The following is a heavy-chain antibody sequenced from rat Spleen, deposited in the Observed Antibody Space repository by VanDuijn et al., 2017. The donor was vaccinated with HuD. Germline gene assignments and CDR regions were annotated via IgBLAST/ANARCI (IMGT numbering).Heavy chain of an antibody. J-gene: IGHJ2*01. Sequence: EVQLVESGGGLVQPGRSLKLSCAASGFTFTNYGMHWIRQAPTNGLEWVAYISTGGGSTYYRDSVKGRFTISRDNAKTTLYLQMDSLRSEDTATYYCITDYGGYGDLFDYWGQGVMVTVSS. CDR2: ISTGGGST. CDR1: GFTFTNYG. D-gene: IGHD1-11*01. CDR3: ITDYGGYGDLFDY. V-gene: IGHV5-19*01.